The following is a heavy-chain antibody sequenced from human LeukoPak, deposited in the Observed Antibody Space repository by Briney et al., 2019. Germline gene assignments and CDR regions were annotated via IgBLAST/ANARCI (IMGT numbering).Heavy chain of an antibody. J-gene: IGHJ6*03. V-gene: IGHV3-23*01. CDR2: ISGSGGST. Sequence: GGSLRLSCAASGFTFSSYAMSWVRQAPGKGLEWVSAISGSGGSTYYADSVKGRFTISRDNSKNTLYLQMNSLRAEDTAVYYCAKAFGAVLYYYYMDVWGKGTTVTVSS. D-gene: IGHD3-3*01. CDR1: GFTFSSYA. CDR3: AKAFGAVLYYYYMDV.